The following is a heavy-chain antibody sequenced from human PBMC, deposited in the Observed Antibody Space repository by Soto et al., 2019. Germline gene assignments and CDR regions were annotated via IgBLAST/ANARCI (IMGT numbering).Heavy chain of an antibody. Sequence: SVKVSCKASGGTLSSYAISWVRQAPGQGLEWMGGIIPIFGTANYAQKFQGRVTITADKSTSTAYMELSSLRSEDTAVYYCAILMTTVVTGNYWGQGTLVTVSS. CDR2: IIPIFGTA. D-gene: IGHD4-17*01. V-gene: IGHV1-69*06. CDR3: AILMTTVVTGNY. J-gene: IGHJ4*02. CDR1: GGTLSSYA.